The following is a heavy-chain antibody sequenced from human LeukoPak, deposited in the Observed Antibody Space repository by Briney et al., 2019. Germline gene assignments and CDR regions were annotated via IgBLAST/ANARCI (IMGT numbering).Heavy chain of an antibody. D-gene: IGHD3-16*02. CDR1: GGSISSGTYY. J-gene: IGHJ4*02. CDR3: ARGRDDDVWGSYPTCFDF. V-gene: IGHV4-61*02. CDR2: IYNSGST. Sequence: SETLSLTCTVSGGSISSGTYYWTWIQQPAGKGLEWIGRIYNSGSTSYNPSLKSRVTISMDTSKNQFSLKLNSVTAADTAVYYCARGRDDDVWGSYPTCFDFWGQGTLVTVSS.